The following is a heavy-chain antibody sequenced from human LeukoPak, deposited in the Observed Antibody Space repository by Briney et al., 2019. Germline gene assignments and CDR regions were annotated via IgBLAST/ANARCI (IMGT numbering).Heavy chain of an antibody. CDR3: ARDIGIVVVPAAPYYYYYGMDV. CDR1: GGTFSSYA. Sequence: GASVKVSCKASGGTFSSYAISWVRQAPGQGLEWMGGIIPIFGTANYAQKFQGRVTITADESTSTAYMELSSLRSEDTAVDYCARDIGIVVVPAAPYYYYYGMDVWGQGTTVTVSS. J-gene: IGHJ6*02. CDR2: IIPIFGTA. V-gene: IGHV1-69*13. D-gene: IGHD2-2*01.